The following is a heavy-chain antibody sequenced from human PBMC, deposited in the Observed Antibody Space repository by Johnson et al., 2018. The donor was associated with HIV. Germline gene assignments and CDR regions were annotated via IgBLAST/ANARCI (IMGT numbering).Heavy chain of an antibody. J-gene: IGHJ3*01. CDR2: ISYDGSNK. CDR3: ATVGLGVGANPL. Sequence: VHLVESGGGVVQPGRSLRLSCAASGFTFSSYAMHWVRQAPGKGLEWVAVISYDGSNKYYADSVKGRFSISRDTSTNTLYLQVNSLRTEDTAVYYCATVGLGVGANPLWGQGTMVTVSS. D-gene: IGHD1-26*01. CDR1: GFTFSSYA. V-gene: IGHV3-30-3*01.